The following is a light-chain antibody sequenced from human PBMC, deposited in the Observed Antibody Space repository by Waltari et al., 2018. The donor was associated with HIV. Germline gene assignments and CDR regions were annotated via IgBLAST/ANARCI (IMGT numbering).Light chain of an antibody. V-gene: IGKV1-5*03. Sequence: IQMTQSPSILSASVGDRVTITCRASQTVASWLAWYQQRPGRATKLLIYKASTLEFGVPARFSGSGSGTDFTLTINSLHPDDFATYYCQQYNSDFYTFGQGTRLDLK. CDR3: QQYNSDFYT. CDR1: QTVASW. CDR2: KAS. J-gene: IGKJ2*01.